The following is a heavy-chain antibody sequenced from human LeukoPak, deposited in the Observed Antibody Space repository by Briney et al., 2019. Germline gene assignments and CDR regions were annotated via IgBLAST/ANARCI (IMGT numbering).Heavy chain of an antibody. Sequence: GGSLRLSCAASGFTFSSYSMNWVRQAPGKGLEWVSYISSSSSTIYYADSVKGRFTISRDNAKNSLYLQMNSLRAEDTALYYCVRTGGNYYYGMDVWGQGTTVTVSS. V-gene: IGHV3-48*04. CDR2: ISSSSSTI. CDR3: VRTGGNYYYGMDV. J-gene: IGHJ6*02. CDR1: GFTFSSYS. D-gene: IGHD1-26*01.